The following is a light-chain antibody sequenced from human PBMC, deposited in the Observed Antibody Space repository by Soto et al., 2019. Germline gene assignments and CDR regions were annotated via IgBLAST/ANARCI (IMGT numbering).Light chain of an antibody. Sequence: IGVTQSPGTLSLSPGERATLSCRASQSFSSTYLALYQQKPGQAPRLLIYGASSRATGIPDRFSGSGSGTDFTLTISRLEPEDFAVYYCQQYGSSRTFGQGTKVNIK. J-gene: IGKJ1*01. CDR2: GAS. CDR3: QQYGSSRT. V-gene: IGKV3-20*01. CDR1: QSFSSTY.